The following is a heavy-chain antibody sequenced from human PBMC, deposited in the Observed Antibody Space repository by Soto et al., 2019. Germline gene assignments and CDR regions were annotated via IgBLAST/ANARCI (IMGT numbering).Heavy chain of an antibody. CDR2: IYPGDSDT. D-gene: IGHD6-13*01. V-gene: IGHV5-51*01. CDR3: ARYSSSWYGHHYFDY. Sequence: PGESLKISCRGSGYSFTSYWIGWVRQMPGKGLEWMGIIYPGDSDTRYSPSFQGQVTISADKSISTAYLQWSSLKASDTAMYYCARYSSSWYGHHYFDYWGQGTLVTVSS. J-gene: IGHJ4*02. CDR1: GYSFTSYW.